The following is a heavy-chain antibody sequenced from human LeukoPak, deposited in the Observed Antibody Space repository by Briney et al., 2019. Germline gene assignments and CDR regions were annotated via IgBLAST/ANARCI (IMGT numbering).Heavy chain of an antibody. Sequence: ASGIVSCKASGYTFTTYGISWVRQAPGQGLEWLEGISAYNENTNYAQKLQGRVTMTTDTSTSTAYMELRSLRSDDTAVYYCARDFYGETQVYYFDYWGQGTLVTVSS. CDR3: ARDFYGETQVYYFDY. D-gene: IGHD4-17*01. CDR2: ISAYNENT. CDR1: GYTFTTYG. V-gene: IGHV1-18*01. J-gene: IGHJ4*02.